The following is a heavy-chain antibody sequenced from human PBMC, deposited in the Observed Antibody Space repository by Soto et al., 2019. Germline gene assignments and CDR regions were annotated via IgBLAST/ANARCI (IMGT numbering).Heavy chain of an antibody. V-gene: IGHV4-59*01. CDR1: GGSISSYY. CDR2: IYYRGST. J-gene: IGHJ6*02. Sequence: QVQLQESGPGLVKPSETLSLTCTVSGGSISSYYWSWIRQPPGKGLEWIGYIYYRGSTNYNPSLKSPVTIXXDXSXXPFSLKLSSVTAADTAVYYCARGLAQNYYYYGMDVWGQGTTVTVSS. CDR3: ARGLAQNYYYYGMDV.